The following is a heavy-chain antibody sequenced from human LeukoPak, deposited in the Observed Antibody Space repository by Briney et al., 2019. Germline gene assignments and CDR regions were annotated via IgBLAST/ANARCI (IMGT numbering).Heavy chain of an antibody. CDR2: IYPGDSDT. V-gene: IGHV5-51*01. D-gene: IGHD3-10*01. CDR1: GYSFTSYW. Sequence: GESLKISCKGSGYSFTSYWIGWVRQMPGKGLEWMGIIYPGDSDTRYSPSFQGQVTISADKSISTAYLQWSILKASDTAMYYCARRVTMVRGVYYFDYWGQGTLVTVSS. CDR3: ARRVTMVRGVYYFDY. J-gene: IGHJ4*02.